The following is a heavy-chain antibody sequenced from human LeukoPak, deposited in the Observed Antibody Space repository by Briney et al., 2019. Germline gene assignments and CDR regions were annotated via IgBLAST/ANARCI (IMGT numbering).Heavy chain of an antibody. CDR1: GFTFSGSA. CDR3: TSETIFGVVPFDP. D-gene: IGHD3-3*01. V-gene: IGHV3-73*01. Sequence: PVGSLRLSCAASGFTFSGSAMHWVRQASGKGLEWVGRIRSKANSYATAYAASVKGRFTISRDDSKNTAYLQMNSLKTEDTAVYYCTSETIFGVVPFDPWGQGTLVTVSS. J-gene: IGHJ5*02. CDR2: IRSKANSYAT.